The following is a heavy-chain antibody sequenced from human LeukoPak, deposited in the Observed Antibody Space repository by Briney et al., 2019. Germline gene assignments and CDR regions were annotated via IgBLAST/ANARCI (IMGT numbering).Heavy chain of an antibody. CDR2: IYHSGST. CDR1: GASITNGYY. Sequence: SETLSLTCTVSGASITNGYYWGWIRQSPGKGLEWIGSIYHSGSTYRNPSLQSRVSMSADTSNNQFSLTLSSVTAADTAVYYCARLGYCNRVSCYGWHDPWGQGTLVSVSS. J-gene: IGHJ5*02. V-gene: IGHV4-38-2*02. CDR3: ARLGYCNRVSCYGWHDP. D-gene: IGHD2/OR15-2a*01.